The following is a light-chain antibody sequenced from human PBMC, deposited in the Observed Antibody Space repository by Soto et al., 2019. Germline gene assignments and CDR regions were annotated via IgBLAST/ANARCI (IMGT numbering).Light chain of an antibody. CDR1: QRISNW. Sequence: DIQMTQSPSTLSASVGDRVTITFRASQRISNWLAWYQQKPGKAPKLLIYDVSSLQSGVPSRFSGSGSGTEFTLTISSLQPDDSATYYCQQYNTFWTFGQGTKVDI. CDR2: DVS. CDR3: QQYNTFWT. J-gene: IGKJ1*01. V-gene: IGKV1-5*01.